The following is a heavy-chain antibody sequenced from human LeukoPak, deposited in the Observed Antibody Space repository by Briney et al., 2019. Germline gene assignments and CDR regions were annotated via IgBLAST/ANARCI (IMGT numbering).Heavy chain of an antibody. Sequence: SETLSLTCAVSGGSISTNYWNWIRQPAGKGLEWIGRIYVTGTTYYNPSLKSRLTMSVDASRNQFFLNLSSVTAADTAVYYCARGGPDLAREYFQYWGQGTLVTVS. CDR1: GGSISTNY. CDR2: IYVTGTT. J-gene: IGHJ1*01. V-gene: IGHV4-59*10. D-gene: IGHD3-16*01. CDR3: ARGGPDLAREYFQY.